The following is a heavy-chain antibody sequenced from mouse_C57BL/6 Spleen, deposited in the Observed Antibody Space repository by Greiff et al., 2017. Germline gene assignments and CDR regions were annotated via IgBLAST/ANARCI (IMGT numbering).Heavy chain of an antibody. Sequence: EVHLVESGGDLVKPGGSLKLSCAASGFTFSSYGMSWVRQTPDKRLEWVATISSGGSYTYYPDSVKGRFTISRDNAKNTLYLQMSSLKSEDTGRYYCARQTPSWEGDYVDYWSQGTTLTVSS. CDR2: ISSGGSYT. CDR3: ARQTPSWEGDYVDY. V-gene: IGHV5-6*01. CDR1: GFTFSSYG. D-gene: IGHD4-1*01. J-gene: IGHJ2*01.